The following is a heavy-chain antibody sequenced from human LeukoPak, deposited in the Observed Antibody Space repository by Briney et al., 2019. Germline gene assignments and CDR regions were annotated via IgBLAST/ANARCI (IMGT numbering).Heavy chain of an antibody. D-gene: IGHD6-19*01. CDR3: ARDRIAVAGGFDY. J-gene: IGHJ4*02. Sequence: ASVKLSCKASGYTFTGYYMHWVRLAPGQGLEWMGWINPNSGGTNYAQKFQGRVTMTRDTSISTAYMELSRLRSDDTAVYYCARDRIAVAGGFDYWGQGPLVTVTS. V-gene: IGHV1-2*02. CDR1: GYTFTGYY. CDR2: INPNSGGT.